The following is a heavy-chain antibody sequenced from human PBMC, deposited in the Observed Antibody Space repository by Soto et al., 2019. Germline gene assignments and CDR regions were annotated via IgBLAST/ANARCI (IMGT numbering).Heavy chain of an antibody. V-gene: IGHV3-21*01. D-gene: IGHD2-15*01. J-gene: IGHJ4*02. CDR1: GFTFSSYS. Sequence: GGSLRLSCAASGFTFSSYSMNWVRQAPGKGLEWVSSISSSSSYIYYADSVKGRFTISRDNAKNSLYLPMNSLRAEDTAVYYCARDNTVVTVDYWGQGTRVTVSS. CDR3: ARDNTVVTVDY. CDR2: ISSSSSYI.